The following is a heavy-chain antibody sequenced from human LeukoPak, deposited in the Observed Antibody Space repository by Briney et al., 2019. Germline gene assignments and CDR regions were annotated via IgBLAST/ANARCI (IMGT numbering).Heavy chain of an antibody. CDR1: GFSFSTYA. CDR3: AKGTLGSCSGATCYDFDN. V-gene: IGHV3-23*01. Sequence: GGSLRLSCAASGFSFSTYAMNWVRQAPGKRLECVSSITGSGRDTYYAGSVRGRITISRDNSRNTLYLQMNSLRAEDTALYYCAKGTLGSCSGATCYDFDNWGQGTLVTVSS. CDR2: ITGSGRDT. D-gene: IGHD2-2*01. J-gene: IGHJ4*02.